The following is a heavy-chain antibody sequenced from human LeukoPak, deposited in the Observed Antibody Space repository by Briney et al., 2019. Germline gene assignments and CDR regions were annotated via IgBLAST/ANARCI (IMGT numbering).Heavy chain of an antibody. D-gene: IGHD6-13*01. J-gene: IGHJ4*02. Sequence: PGGSLRLSCAVSGFNFSSYWIHWVRQAPGKGLVWVSLINTDGSATTYGDSAKGRFTVSRDNDKNTLFLDMNSLRVEDTAVYYCARGTAATAGIDYWAQGTLVTVSS. V-gene: IGHV3-74*01. CDR2: INTDGSAT. CDR1: GFNFSSYW. CDR3: ARGTAATAGIDY.